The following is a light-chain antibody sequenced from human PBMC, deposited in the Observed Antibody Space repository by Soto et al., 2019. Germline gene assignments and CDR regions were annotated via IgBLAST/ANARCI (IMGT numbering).Light chain of an antibody. CDR1: QSLVQTNGYNY. Sequence: DIVMTQSPLSLPVPPGDPASISCTSSQSLVQTNGYNYLDWDLQKPGQSPHLLIYLSSNRASGVPDRVSGSGSGTDFSLKLRRVEAEEVGVYSCIQALQIPWTFGQGIKVEI. CDR2: LSS. CDR3: IQALQIPWT. V-gene: IGKV2-28*01. J-gene: IGKJ1*01.